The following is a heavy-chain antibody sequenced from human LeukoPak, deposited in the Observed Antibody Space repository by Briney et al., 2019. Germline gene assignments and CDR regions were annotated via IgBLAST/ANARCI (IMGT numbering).Heavy chain of an antibody. J-gene: IGHJ3*02. Sequence: ASVKVFCKASGYTFTTYYMHWVRQAPGQGLEWMGIINPSGGSKNYAQKFQGRLTMTRDTSTSTVYMNLSSLRSEDTAVYYCTRDATDGSFDIWGQGRMVTVSS. CDR3: TRDATDGSFDI. D-gene: IGHD3-10*01. CDR1: GYTFTTYY. V-gene: IGHV1-46*01. CDR2: INPSGGSK.